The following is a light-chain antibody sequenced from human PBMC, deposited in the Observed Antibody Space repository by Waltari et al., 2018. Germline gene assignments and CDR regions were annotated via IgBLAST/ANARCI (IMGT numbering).Light chain of an antibody. CDR3: QQSYNTPWT. Sequence: DIQMTQSPSSLSASVGDRVTLTCRANQTIFTYLNWYQQKPMRAPKLPIYRASNLHGGFPSRFSGSGSGTDFTLTISSLQPEDFSTYYCQQSYNTPWTFGQGTKVEI. V-gene: IGKV1-39*01. CDR1: QTIFTY. J-gene: IGKJ1*01. CDR2: RAS.